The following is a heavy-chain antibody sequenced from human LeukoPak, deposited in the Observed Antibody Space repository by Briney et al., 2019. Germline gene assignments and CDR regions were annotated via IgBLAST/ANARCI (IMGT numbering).Heavy chain of an antibody. Sequence: GGSLGLSCAASGFTFSSYAMSWVRQAPGKGLEWVSAISGSGGSTYYADSVKGRFTISRDNSKNTLYLQMNSLRAEDTAVYYCAREGCSSTSCYPPYVGNWFDPWGQGTLVTVSS. CDR2: ISGSGGST. D-gene: IGHD2-2*01. V-gene: IGHV3-23*01. J-gene: IGHJ5*02. CDR3: AREGCSSTSCYPPYVGNWFDP. CDR1: GFTFSSYA.